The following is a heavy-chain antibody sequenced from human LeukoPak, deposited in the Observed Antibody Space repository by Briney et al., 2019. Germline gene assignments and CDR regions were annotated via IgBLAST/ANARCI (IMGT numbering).Heavy chain of an antibody. CDR2: ISSSGSTI. CDR1: GFTFSSYE. D-gene: IGHD2-15*01. V-gene: IGHV3-48*03. J-gene: IGHJ6*04. CDR3: ARLCCYSDEYYYYGMDV. Sequence: PGGSLRLSCAASGFTFSSYEMNWVRQAPGKGLEWVSYISSSGSTIYYADSVKGRFTISRDNAKNSLYLQMNSLRAEDTAVYYCARLCCYSDEYYYYGMDVWGKGTTVTVSS.